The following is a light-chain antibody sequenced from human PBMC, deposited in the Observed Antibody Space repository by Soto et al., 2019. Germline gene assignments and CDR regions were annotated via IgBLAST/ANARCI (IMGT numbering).Light chain of an antibody. CDR1: NSDVGAYNY. V-gene: IGLV2-14*01. J-gene: IGLJ3*02. CDR2: EVN. Sequence: QSALTQPASVSGSPGQSITISCTGINSDVGAYNYVSWYQQHPGKAPRLIIFEVNDRPSGVSHRFSGSKSGNTASLTISGLQAEDEADYYCASYTTSHTRVFGGGTKLTVL. CDR3: ASYTTSHTRV.